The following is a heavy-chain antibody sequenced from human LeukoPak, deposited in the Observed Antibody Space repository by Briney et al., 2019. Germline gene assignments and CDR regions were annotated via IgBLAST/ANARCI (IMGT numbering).Heavy chain of an antibody. D-gene: IGHD1-26*01. CDR1: GGSISSGSYY. J-gene: IGHJ5*02. CDR2: IYTSGST. Sequence: SQTLSLTCTVSGGSISSGSYYWSWIRQPAGKGLEWIGRIYTSGSTNYNPSLKSRVTISVDTSKNQFSLKLSSVTAADTAVYYCARRSSSGGSYLGWFDPWGQGTLVTVSS. CDR3: ARRSSSGGSYLGWFDP. V-gene: IGHV4-61*02.